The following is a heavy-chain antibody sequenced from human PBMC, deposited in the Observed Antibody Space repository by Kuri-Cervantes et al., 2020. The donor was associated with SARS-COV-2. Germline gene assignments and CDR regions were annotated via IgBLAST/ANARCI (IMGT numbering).Heavy chain of an antibody. J-gene: IGHJ4*02. V-gene: IGHV3-23*01. CDR1: GFTFSSYA. CDR3: ARDRSTHYFDY. Sequence: GESLKISCAASGFTFSSYAMSWVRQAPGKGLEWVSAISGSGGGTYYADSVKGRFTISRDNSKNTLYLQMNSLRAEDTAVYYCARDRSTHYFDYWGQGTLVTVSS. CDR2: ISGSGGGT.